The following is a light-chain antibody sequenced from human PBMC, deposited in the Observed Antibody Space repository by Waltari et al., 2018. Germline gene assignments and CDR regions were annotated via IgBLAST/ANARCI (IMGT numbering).Light chain of an antibody. J-gene: IGLJ2*01. CDR2: GQN. CDR3: NSRDSSANLMI. Sequence: SSELTQDPAVSVALGQTVRITCQGDSLRSSYAAWYQQKPGQAPVLFIYGQNKRPSRSPDRFSGANSGTTASLLITGAQAEDEADYYCNSRDSSANLMIFGGGTKLTVL. V-gene: IGLV3-19*01. CDR1: SLRSSY.